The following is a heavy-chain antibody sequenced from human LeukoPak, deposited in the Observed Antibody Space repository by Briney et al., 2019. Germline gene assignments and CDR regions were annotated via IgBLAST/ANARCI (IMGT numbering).Heavy chain of an antibody. CDR2: IYHSGST. D-gene: IGHD5-12*01. CDR3: ASFLRFLRY. J-gene: IGHJ4*02. V-gene: IGHV4-30-2*01. Sequence: PSQTLSLTCTVSGGSISSGGYYWSWIRQPPGKGLEWIGYIYHSGSTYYNPSLKSRVTISVDRSKNQFSLKLSSVAAADTAVYYWASFLRFLRYWGQGTLVTVSS. CDR1: GGSISSGGYY.